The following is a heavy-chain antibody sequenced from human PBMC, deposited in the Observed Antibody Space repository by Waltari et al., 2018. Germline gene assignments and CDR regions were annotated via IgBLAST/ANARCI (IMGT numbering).Heavy chain of an antibody. CDR3: AKDAFGNTYLDF. D-gene: IGHD2-2*02. Sequence: QVNLVESGGGVVQPGGSLRLSCATSGFPFSNVGMHWVRQAPGKGLEWVALIWFDGSDKFYADSVRGRFTISRDNSARTLYLDMDSLRLDDTAMYYCAKDAFGNTYLDFWGQGTLVTVSS. J-gene: IGHJ4*02. V-gene: IGHV3-30*02. CDR2: IWFDGSDK. CDR1: GFPFSNVG.